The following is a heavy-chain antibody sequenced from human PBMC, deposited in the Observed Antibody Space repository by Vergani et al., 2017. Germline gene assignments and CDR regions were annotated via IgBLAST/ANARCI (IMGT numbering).Heavy chain of an antibody. Sequence: QVQLQESGPGLVKPSQTLSLTCTVSGGSISSGDYYWSWIRQPPGKGLEWIGYIFYSGTTYDNPSLRSRLTISVDTSQNQFSLKLSSVTAADTAVYYCARAGIAVAGPLPDYWGQGTLVTVSS. V-gene: IGHV4-30-4*08. CDR1: GGSISSGDYY. D-gene: IGHD6-19*01. J-gene: IGHJ4*02. CDR3: ARAGIAVAGPLPDY. CDR2: IFYSGTT.